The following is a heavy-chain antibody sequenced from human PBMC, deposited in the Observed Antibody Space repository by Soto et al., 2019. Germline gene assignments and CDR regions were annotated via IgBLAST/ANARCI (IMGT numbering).Heavy chain of an antibody. D-gene: IGHD2-15*01. V-gene: IGHV3-30*18. J-gene: IGHJ4*02. Sequence: QVQLVESGGGVVQPGRSLRLSCAASGFTFSSYGMHWVRQAPGKGLEWVAVISYDGSNKYYADSVKGRFTISRDNSKNTVLLRMNSLGAEDTAEYYWAKDQVRGVVAAAFDYWGQGTLVTVSS. CDR3: AKDQVRGVVAAAFDY. CDR1: GFTFSSYG. CDR2: ISYDGSNK.